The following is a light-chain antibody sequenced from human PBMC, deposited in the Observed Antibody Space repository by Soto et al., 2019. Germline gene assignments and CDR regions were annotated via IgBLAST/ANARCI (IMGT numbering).Light chain of an antibody. V-gene: IGKV3-15*01. CDR1: QSVSSN. J-gene: IGKJ1*01. CDR3: QKYNNWPRT. CDR2: GAS. Sequence: EIVMTQSPATPSVSPGERATLSCRASQSVSSNLAWYQQKPGQAPRLLIYGASTRATGIPARFSGSGSGTEFTLTISSLQSEDFEVYYCQKYNNWPRTFGQGTKVDI.